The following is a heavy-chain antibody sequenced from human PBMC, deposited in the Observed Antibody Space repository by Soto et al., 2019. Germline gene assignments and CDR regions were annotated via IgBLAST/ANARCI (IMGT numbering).Heavy chain of an antibody. Sequence: PSETLSLTCTVSGGSISSSSYYWGWIRQPPGKGLEWIGSIYYSGSTYYNPSLKSRVTISVDTSKNQFSLKLSSVTAADTAVYYCARSADNWNAFWYYYGMDVWGQGTTVT. CDR2: IYYSGST. J-gene: IGHJ6*02. V-gene: IGHV4-39*01. CDR1: GGSISSSSYY. D-gene: IGHD1-20*01. CDR3: ARSADNWNAFWYYYGMDV.